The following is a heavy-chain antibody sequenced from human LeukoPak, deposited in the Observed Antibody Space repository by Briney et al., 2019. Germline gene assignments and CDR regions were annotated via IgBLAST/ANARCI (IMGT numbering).Heavy chain of an antibody. V-gene: IGHV1-2*02. CDR2: INPNSGGT. Sequence: ASVKVSCKASGYTFTGYYMHWVRQAPGQGLEWMGWINPNSGGTNYAQKLQGRVTMTTDTSTSTAYMELRSLRSDDTAVYYCARELDYYDSSGYYREDYWGQGTLVTVSS. D-gene: IGHD3-22*01. J-gene: IGHJ4*02. CDR1: GYTFTGYY. CDR3: ARELDYYDSSGYYREDY.